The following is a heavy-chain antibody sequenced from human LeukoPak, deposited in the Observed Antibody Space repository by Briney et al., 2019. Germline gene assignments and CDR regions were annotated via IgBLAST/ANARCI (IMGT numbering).Heavy chain of an antibody. CDR2: FYYSGST. CDR3: ARAEAVAGVDY. CDR1: GVSVSTLY. V-gene: IGHV4-59*02. D-gene: IGHD6-19*01. Sequence: SETLSLTCTVSGVSVSTLYWSWIRQPPGKGLEWIGYFYYSGSTNYNPSLKSRVTISVDTSKNQLSLKLRSVTAADTAVYYCARAEAVAGVDYWGQGTLVTVSS. J-gene: IGHJ4*02.